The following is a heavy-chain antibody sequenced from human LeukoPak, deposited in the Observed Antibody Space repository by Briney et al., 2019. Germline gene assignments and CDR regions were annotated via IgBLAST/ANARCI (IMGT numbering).Heavy chain of an antibody. CDR3: AIMHRYYDGSGYWVQ. CDR1: GFTFSSYA. CDR2: ISTSGGST. V-gene: IGHV3-23*01. D-gene: IGHD3-22*01. J-gene: IGHJ4*02. Sequence: GGSLRLSCAASGFTFSSYAMSWVRQAPGKGLEWVSGISTSGGSTSYADSVKGRFTISRDNPRNTLYVQMNSLRAEDTAVYYCAIMHRYYDGSGYWVQWGQGTLVTVSS.